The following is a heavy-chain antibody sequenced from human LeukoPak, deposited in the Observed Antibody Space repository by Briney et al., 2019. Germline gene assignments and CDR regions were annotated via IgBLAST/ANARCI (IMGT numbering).Heavy chain of an antibody. J-gene: IGHJ6*03. V-gene: IGHV4-39*01. Sequence: SETLSLTCTVSGGSISSSSYYWGWIRQPPGKGLEWIGSIYYSGSTYYNPSLKSRVTISVDTSKNQFSLKLSSVTAADTAVYYCARHRYSSSWYPSDYYYYYMDVWGKGTTVTISS. CDR1: GGSISSSSYY. D-gene: IGHD6-13*01. CDR2: IYYSGST. CDR3: ARHRYSSSWYPSDYYYYYMDV.